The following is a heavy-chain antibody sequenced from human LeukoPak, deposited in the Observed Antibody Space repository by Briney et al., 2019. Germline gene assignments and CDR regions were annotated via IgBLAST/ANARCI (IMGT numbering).Heavy chain of an antibody. D-gene: IGHD6-13*01. CDR1: GFTFSGYA. Sequence: PGGSLRLSCAASGFTFSGYAMSWVRQAPGKGLEWVSGISGSGVTTFYADSVKGRFTISRDNSKNTLYLQMNSLRAEDTAVYYCAKAFDAYTSSQRQNWFDPWGQGTLVTVSS. CDR2: ISGSGVTT. V-gene: IGHV3-23*01. CDR3: AKAFDAYTSSQRQNWFDP. J-gene: IGHJ5*02.